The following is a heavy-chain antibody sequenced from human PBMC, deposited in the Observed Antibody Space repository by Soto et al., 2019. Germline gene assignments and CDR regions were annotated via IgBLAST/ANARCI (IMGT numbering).Heavy chain of an antibody. CDR3: VRDVVSRISDTLWFGEWNAFDI. CDR2: INPNSGGT. J-gene: IGHJ3*02. D-gene: IGHD3-10*01. Sequence: GASVKVSCKASGYTFTGYYMHWVRQAPGQGLEWMGWINPNSGGTNYAQKFQGWVTMTRDTSISTAYMELSRLRSDDTAVYYCVRDVVSRISDTLWFGEWNAFDIWGQGTMVTVSS. V-gene: IGHV1-2*04. CDR1: GYTFTGYY.